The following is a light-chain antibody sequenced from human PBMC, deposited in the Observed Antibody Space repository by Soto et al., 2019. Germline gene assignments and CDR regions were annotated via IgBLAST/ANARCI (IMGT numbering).Light chain of an antibody. V-gene: IGKV3-20*01. CDR3: QQYGSSPRT. J-gene: IGKJ1*01. Sequence: EIVLTQSPGTLSLSPGDTATLSCRASQSVSSSSLAWYQQKRGQAPRLLIYGASIRATGIPDRFRGSGSGTDFTLTIRRLEPADFAVYYCQQYGSSPRTFGQGTKVDIK. CDR2: GAS. CDR1: QSVSSSS.